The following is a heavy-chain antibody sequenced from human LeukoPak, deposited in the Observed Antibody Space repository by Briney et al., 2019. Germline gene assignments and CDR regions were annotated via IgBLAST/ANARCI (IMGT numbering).Heavy chain of an antibody. V-gene: IGHV1-2*06. CDR1: GYTFTGYY. D-gene: IGHD2-8*01. CDR2: INPNSGGT. J-gene: IGHJ5*02. CDR3: ARDAVYAMNWFDP. Sequence: ASVKVSCKASGYTFTGYYMHWVRQAPGQGLEWMGRINPNSGGTNYAQKFQGRVTMTRDTSISTAYMELSRLRSDDTAMYYCARDAVYAMNWFDPWGQGTLVTVSS.